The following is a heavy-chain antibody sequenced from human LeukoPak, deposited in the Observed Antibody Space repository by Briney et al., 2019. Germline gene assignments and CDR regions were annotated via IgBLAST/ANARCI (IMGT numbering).Heavy chain of an antibody. CDR1: GYTFTGYY. CDR2: INPNSGGT. Sequence: ASVKVSCKASGYTFTGYYMHWVRQAPGQGLEWMGWINPNSGGTNYAQKFQGRVTMTRDTSISTAYMELSRLRSDDTAVYYCARDQYCTNGVCYYIFDYWGQGTLVTVSS. D-gene: IGHD2-8*01. J-gene: IGHJ4*02. V-gene: IGHV1-2*02. CDR3: ARDQYCTNGVCYYIFDY.